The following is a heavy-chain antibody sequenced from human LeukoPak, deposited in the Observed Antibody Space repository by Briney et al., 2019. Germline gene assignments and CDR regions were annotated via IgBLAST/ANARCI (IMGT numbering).Heavy chain of an antibody. CDR2: IRSKAYGGTT. J-gene: IGHJ4*02. D-gene: IGHD1-26*01. CDR3: AKVFGTYYGY. Sequence: GGSLRLSCTASGFTFGDYAMSWVRQAPGKGLEWVGFIRSKAYGGTTEYAASVKGRFTISRDDSKSIAYLQMNSLRAEDTAVYYCAKVFGTYYGYWGQGTLVTVSS. CDR1: GFTFGDYA. V-gene: IGHV3-49*04.